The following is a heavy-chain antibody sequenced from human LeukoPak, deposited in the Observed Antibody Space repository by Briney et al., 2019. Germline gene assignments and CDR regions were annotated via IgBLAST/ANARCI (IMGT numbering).Heavy chain of an antibody. V-gene: IGHV4-30-2*01. Sequence: SETLSLTCAVSGGSISSGGYSWSWIRQPPGKGLEWIGYIYHSGSTYYNPSLKSRVTISVDRSKNQFSLKLSSVTAADTAVYYCARDNQGFDYWGQGTLVTVSS. CDR2: IYHSGST. CDR3: ARDNQGFDY. J-gene: IGHJ4*02. CDR1: GGSISSGGYS.